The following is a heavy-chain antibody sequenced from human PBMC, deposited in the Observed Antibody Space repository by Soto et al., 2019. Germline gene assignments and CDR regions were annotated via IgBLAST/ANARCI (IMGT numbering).Heavy chain of an antibody. V-gene: IGHV1-69*08. CDR3: ARDRPMGSVAGTPGRMDV. J-gene: IGHJ6*02. D-gene: IGHD6-19*01. Sequence: QVQLVQSGAEVKKPGSSVKVSCKASGGTFSSYTISWVRQAPGQGLEWMGRIIPSLGIANYAQKFQGRGTITADKSTSTAYMELSSLRSEDTAVYYCARDRPMGSVAGTPGRMDVWGQGTTVTVSS. CDR2: IIPSLGIA. CDR1: GGTFSSYT.